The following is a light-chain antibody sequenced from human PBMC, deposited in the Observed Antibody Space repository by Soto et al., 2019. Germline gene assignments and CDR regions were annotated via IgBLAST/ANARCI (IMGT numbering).Light chain of an antibody. V-gene: IGLV1-51*01. J-gene: IGLJ2*01. CDR2: DND. CDR3: GTWDSSLSVV. Sequence: QSVLTQPPSVSAAPGQTVTISCSGSSSNIGDNYVSWYQLLPGTAPKLLIYDNDERPSGIPDRFSASKSGTSATLGITGLQTGGEADYYCGTWDSSLSVVFGGGTKVTVL. CDR1: SSNIGDNY.